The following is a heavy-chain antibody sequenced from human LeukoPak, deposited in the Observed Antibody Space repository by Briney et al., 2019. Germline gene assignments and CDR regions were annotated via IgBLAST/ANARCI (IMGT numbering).Heavy chain of an antibody. CDR2: ISAYNGNT. CDR3: ARGIDGSGSYYNVDWFDP. J-gene: IGHJ5*02. V-gene: IGHV1-18*04. CDR1: GYTFSAYY. Sequence: ASVKVSCKASGYTFSAYYMHWVRQAPAQGLEWMGWISAYNGNTNYAQKLQGRVTLTTDTSTSTAYMELRSLRSDDTAVYYCARGIDGSGSYYNVDWFDPWGQGTLVTVSS. D-gene: IGHD3-10*01.